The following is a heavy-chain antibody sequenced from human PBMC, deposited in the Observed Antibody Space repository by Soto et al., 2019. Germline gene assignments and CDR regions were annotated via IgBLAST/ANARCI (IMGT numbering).Heavy chain of an antibody. CDR3: ARDRDAYYYGSGTFHSDY. Sequence: QVQVVESGGGLVKPGGSLRLSCAASGFTFSDYYMTWIRQFPGKGLECVSYISSSGGTTYYADSVEGRFTISRDNAKNSLYLQMNSLRVEDSAVYYCARDRDAYYYGSGTFHSDYWGQGTLVTVSS. V-gene: IGHV3-11*01. D-gene: IGHD3-10*01. CDR2: ISSSGGTT. J-gene: IGHJ4*02. CDR1: GFTFSDYY.